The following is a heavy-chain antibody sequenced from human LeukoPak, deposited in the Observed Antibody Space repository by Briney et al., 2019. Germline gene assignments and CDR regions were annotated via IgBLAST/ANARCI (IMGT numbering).Heavy chain of an antibody. CDR3: ARDHSGYSIDY. Sequence: SETLSLTCAVYGGSFSGYYWSWIRQPPGKGLEWIREINHSGSTNYNPSLKSRVTISVDTSKNQFSLKLSSVTAADTAVYYCARDHSGYSIDYWGQGTLVTVSS. CDR1: GGSFSGYY. CDR2: INHSGST. V-gene: IGHV4-34*01. J-gene: IGHJ4*02. D-gene: IGHD5-12*01.